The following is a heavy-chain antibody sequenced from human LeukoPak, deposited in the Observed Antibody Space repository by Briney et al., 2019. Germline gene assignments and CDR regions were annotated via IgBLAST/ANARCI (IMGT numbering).Heavy chain of an antibody. D-gene: IGHD2-2*01. Sequence: SQTLSLTCAVSGGSISSGGYSWSWIRQPPGKGLEWIGYIYHSGSTYYTPSLKSRVTISVDRSKNQFSLRLSSVTAADTAVYYCASLIPAAMSFDYWGQGTLVTVSS. V-gene: IGHV4-30-2*01. CDR3: ASLIPAAMSFDY. J-gene: IGHJ4*02. CDR2: IYHSGST. CDR1: GGSISSGGYS.